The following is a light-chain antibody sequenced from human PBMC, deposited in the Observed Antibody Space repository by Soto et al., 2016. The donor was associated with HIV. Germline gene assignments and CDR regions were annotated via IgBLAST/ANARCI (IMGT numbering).Light chain of an antibody. V-gene: IGLV3-21*03. CDR3: QVWDSSSDHPV. CDR2: DDS. Sequence: SYVLTQPPSVSVAPGKTARIACGEDNIGSKSVHWYQQKPGQAPVLVVYDDSDRPSGIPERFSGSNPGNTATLTISRVEVGDEADYYCQVWDSSSDHPVFGPGTKVTV. J-gene: IGLJ1*01. CDR1: NIGSKS.